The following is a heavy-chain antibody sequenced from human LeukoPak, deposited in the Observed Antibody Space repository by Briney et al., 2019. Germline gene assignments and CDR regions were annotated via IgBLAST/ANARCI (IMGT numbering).Heavy chain of an antibody. V-gene: IGHV3-66*01. J-gene: IGHJ4*02. CDR1: GFTFSDAW. Sequence: GGSLRLSCAASGFTFSDAWMTWVRQAPGKGLEWVSVVYSGGNTYYADSVKGRFTISRDNSKNTLYLQMNSLRAEDTAVYYCAREPPGGGFDYWGQGTLVTVSS. CDR2: VYSGGNT. CDR3: AREPPGGGFDY. D-gene: IGHD3-16*01.